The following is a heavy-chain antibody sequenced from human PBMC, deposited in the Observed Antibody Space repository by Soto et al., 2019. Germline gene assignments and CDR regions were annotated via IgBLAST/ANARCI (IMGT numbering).Heavy chain of an antibody. CDR3: ARGSLTIFGVVICDY. D-gene: IGHD3-3*01. Sequence: SETLSLTCTVSGGSISSSSYYWGWIRQPPGKGLEWIGSIYYSGSTYYNPSLKSRVPISVDTSKNQFSLKLSSVTAADTAVYYCARGSLTIFGVVICDYWGQGTLVTVSS. CDR2: IYYSGST. CDR1: GGSISSSSYY. V-gene: IGHV4-39*01. J-gene: IGHJ4*02.